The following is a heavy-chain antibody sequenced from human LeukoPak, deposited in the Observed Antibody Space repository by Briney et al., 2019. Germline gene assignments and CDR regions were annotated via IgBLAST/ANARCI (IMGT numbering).Heavy chain of an antibody. CDR2: INPNSGGT. CDR1: GYTFTSFD. CDR3: ARGRTGYSYGYEY. J-gene: IGHJ4*02. D-gene: IGHD5-18*01. Sequence: ASVKVSCKASGYTFTSFDINWVRQAAGQGLEWMGWINPNSGGTNYAQKFQGRVTMTRDTSISTAYMELSRLRSDDTAVYYCARGRTGYSYGYEYWGQGTLVTVSS. V-gene: IGHV1-2*02.